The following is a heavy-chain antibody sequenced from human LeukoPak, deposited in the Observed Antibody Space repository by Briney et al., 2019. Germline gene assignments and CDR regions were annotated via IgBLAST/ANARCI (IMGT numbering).Heavy chain of an antibody. J-gene: IGHJ3*02. V-gene: IGHV3-13*01. CDR1: GFTFSSYD. D-gene: IGHD1-26*01. Sequence: GGSLRLSCAASGFTFSSYDMHWVRQATGKGLEWVSAIGTAGDTYYPGSVKGRFTISRENAKNSLYLQMNSLRAGDTAVYYCARDRWGASAFDIWGQGTMVTVSS. CDR3: ARDRWGASAFDI. CDR2: IGTAGDT.